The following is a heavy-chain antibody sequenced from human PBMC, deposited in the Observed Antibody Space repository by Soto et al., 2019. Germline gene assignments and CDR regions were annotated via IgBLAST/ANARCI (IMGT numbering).Heavy chain of an antibody. J-gene: IGHJ4*02. CDR1: GGSIRSYY. CDR2: IYHSGST. CDR3: ARARITIFGVVLGPDY. D-gene: IGHD3-3*01. V-gene: IGHV4-59*12. Sequence: TSETLSLTCTVSGGSIRSYYWSWIRQSPGKGLELIGFIYHSGSTNYNPSLKSRVTISVDTSKNQFSLKLSSVTAADTAVYYCARARITIFGVVLGPDYWGQGTLVTVSS.